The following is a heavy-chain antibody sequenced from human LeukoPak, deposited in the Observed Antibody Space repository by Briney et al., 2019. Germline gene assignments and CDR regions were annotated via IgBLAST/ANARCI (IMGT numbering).Heavy chain of an antibody. J-gene: IGHJ4*02. Sequence: PSETLSLTCTVSGYSISSGYYWGWIRQPPGKGLEWIGSIYHSGSTYYNPSLKSRVTISVDTSKNQFSLKLSSVTAADTAVYYCVGYGNKDDYWGQGTLVTVSS. V-gene: IGHV4-38-2*02. CDR3: VGYGNKDDY. CDR1: GYSISSGYY. CDR2: IYHSGST. D-gene: IGHD1/OR15-1a*01.